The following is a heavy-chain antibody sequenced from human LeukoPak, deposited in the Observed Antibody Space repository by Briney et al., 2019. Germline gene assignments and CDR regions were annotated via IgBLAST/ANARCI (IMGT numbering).Heavy chain of an antibody. V-gene: IGHV3-66*01. Sequence: GGSLRLSCAASGFTVSSNYMSWVRQAPGKGLEWVSVIYSGGTTYYADSVKGRFTISRDNSKNTLYLQMNSLRAEDTAVYYCARAPITGEEGYFDYWGQGTLVTVSS. J-gene: IGHJ4*02. CDR1: GFTVSSNY. CDR2: IYSGGTT. CDR3: ARAPITGEEGYFDY. D-gene: IGHD7-27*01.